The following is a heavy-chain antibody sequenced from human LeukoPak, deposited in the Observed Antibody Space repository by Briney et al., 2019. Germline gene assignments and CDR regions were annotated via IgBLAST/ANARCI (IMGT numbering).Heavy chain of an antibody. CDR3: TTLGYHLDS. V-gene: IGHV3-48*03. CDR2: FAGSDTTK. J-gene: IGHJ4*02. Sequence: GGSLRLSCAASGFNFGAYEMNWVRQAPGKGLEWVAYFAGSDTTKYYADSVRGRFTISRDNAKNSLYLQMNSLRAEDTALYYCTTLGYHLDSWGQGTLVTVSS. D-gene: IGHD3-22*01. CDR1: GFNFGAYE.